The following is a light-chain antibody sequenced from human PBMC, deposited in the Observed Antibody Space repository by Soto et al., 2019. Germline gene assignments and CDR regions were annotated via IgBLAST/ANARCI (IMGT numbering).Light chain of an antibody. CDR2: GNG. CDR3: QSYDSGLSGSEV. V-gene: IGLV1-40*01. CDR1: SSNIGAGHD. J-gene: IGLJ1*01. Sequence: QPVLTQPPSVSGAPGQRVTISCTGSSSNIGAGHDVHWYQQLPGTAPKLLIYGNGNRPSGVPDRFSGSKSGTSASLAITGLQAEDEADYYCQSYDSGLSGSEVFGTGTKLTVL.